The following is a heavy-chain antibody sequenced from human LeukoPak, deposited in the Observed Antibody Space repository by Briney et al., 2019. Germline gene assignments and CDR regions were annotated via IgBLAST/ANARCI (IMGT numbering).Heavy chain of an antibody. Sequence: ASVKVSYKASGYTFTGYYMHWVRQAPGQGLEWMGWINPNSGGTNYAQKFQGRVTMTMDTSISTAYMELSRLRSDDTAVYYCARAPRLFVVVTADAFDIWGQGTMVTVSS. V-gene: IGHV1-2*02. CDR3: ARAPRLFVVVTADAFDI. CDR2: INPNSGGT. CDR1: GYTFTGYY. D-gene: IGHD2-21*02. J-gene: IGHJ3*02.